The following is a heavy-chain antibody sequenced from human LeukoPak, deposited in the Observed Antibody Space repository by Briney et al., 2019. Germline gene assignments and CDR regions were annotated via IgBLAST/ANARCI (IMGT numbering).Heavy chain of an antibody. CDR1: GFSFSDSY. CDR3: ARDPDYGDPY. V-gene: IGHV3-11*01. Sequence: PGGSLRLSCSASGFSFSDSYMSWFRLSPEKGLEWIAYITSSGTTTEYADSVKGRFTISRVNAKNSLYLQMNSLRPEDTAVYYCARDPDYGDPYWGQGTLVNVSS. D-gene: IGHD4/OR15-4a*01. J-gene: IGHJ4*02. CDR2: ITSSGTTT.